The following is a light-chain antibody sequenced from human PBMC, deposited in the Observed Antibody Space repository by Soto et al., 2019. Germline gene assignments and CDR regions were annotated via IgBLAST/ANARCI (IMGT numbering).Light chain of an antibody. CDR2: LNPDGTH. Sequence: QLVLTQSPSASASLGASVELTCTLSTRHRSYAIAWHQHQPEKGPRFLMTLNPDGTHRKGDGIPDRFSGSSSGAERYLTISSLQSEDEADYYCQTWGTAMVVFGGGTKLTVL. CDR3: QTWGTAMVV. V-gene: IGLV4-69*01. CDR1: TRHRSYA. J-gene: IGLJ2*01.